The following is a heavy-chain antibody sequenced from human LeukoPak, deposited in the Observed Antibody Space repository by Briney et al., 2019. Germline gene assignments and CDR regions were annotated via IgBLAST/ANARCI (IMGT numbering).Heavy chain of an antibody. CDR3: ARGRTTIVNDAFDI. CDR2: IIPIFGTA. D-gene: IGHD3-22*01. V-gene: IGHV1-69*05. Sequence: SVKISCKVSGYTFTDYYMHWVQQAPGKGLEWMGGIIPIFGTANYAQKFQGRVTITTDESTSTAYMELSSLRSEDTAVYHCARGRTTIVNDAFDIWGQGTMVTVSS. J-gene: IGHJ3*02. CDR1: GYTFTDYY.